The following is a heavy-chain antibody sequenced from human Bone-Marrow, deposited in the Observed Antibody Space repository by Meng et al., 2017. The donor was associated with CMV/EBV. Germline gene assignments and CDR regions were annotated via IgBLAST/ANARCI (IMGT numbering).Heavy chain of an antibody. Sequence: ASVKVSCKASGYTFTSFDVNWVRQATGQGLEWMGWINPNSGGTNYAQKFQGRVTMTRDTSISTAYMELSRLRSDDMAVYYCARDIVRAYNWFDPWGQGTLVTGSS. D-gene: IGHD2-21*01. CDR1: GYTFTSFD. J-gene: IGHJ5*02. CDR2: INPNSGGT. CDR3: ARDIVRAYNWFDP. V-gene: IGHV1-2*02.